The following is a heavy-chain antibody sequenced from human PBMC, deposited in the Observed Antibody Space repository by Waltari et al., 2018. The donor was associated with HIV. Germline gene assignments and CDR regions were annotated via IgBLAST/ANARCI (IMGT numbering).Heavy chain of an antibody. CDR2: IYYSGKT. CDR1: GGSISGYH. D-gene: IGHD3-3*01. CDR3: ARLHNDFRADY. Sequence: QLQLQGSGPGLVKPSETLSLTCTVSGGSISGYHWGWIRQPPGKGLEWIGSIYYSGKTYYNPSLKSRVTMSVDTSKNRFSLEVISVTAADTALYYCARLHNDFRADYWGQGTLVTVSS. J-gene: IGHJ4*02. V-gene: IGHV4-39*01.